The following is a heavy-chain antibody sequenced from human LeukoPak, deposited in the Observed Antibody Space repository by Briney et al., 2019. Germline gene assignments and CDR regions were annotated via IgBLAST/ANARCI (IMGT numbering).Heavy chain of an antibody. V-gene: IGHV3-7*01. CDR3: ARDYYDSSGPNVDY. CDR2: IKQDGSEK. CDR1: GFTFSSYW. Sequence: GGSLRLSCAASGFTFSSYWMSWVRQAPGKGLEWVANIKQDGSEKYYVDSVKGRFTISRDNAKNSLYLQMNSLRAEDTAVYYCARDYYDSSGPNVDYWGQGTLVTVSS. J-gene: IGHJ4*02. D-gene: IGHD3-22*01.